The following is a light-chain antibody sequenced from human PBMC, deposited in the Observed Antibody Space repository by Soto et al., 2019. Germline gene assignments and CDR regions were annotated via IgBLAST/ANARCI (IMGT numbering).Light chain of an antibody. V-gene: IGKV3-20*01. J-gene: IGKJ1*01. CDR3: QQFSSSPQT. CDR2: DVS. CDR1: QTISSSY. Sequence: ETVLTQSPGTLSLSPGERATLSCRASQTISSSYLAWYQQKPGQAPRLLIYDVSTRATGIPDRFSGSGSGTDFTLTISRLEPADFAVYFCQQFSSSPQTFGQGTKVEIK.